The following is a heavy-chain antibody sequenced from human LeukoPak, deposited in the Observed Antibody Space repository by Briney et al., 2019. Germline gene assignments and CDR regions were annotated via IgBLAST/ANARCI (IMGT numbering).Heavy chain of an antibody. CDR1: GFTFSSYA. J-gene: IGHJ5*02. CDR3: VKGLVERHDSSGYYVNWFDP. V-gene: IGHV3-23*01. CDR2: ISTSSGRT. Sequence: GGSLRLSCAASGFTFSSYAMSWVRQAPGKGLEWVSTISTSSGRTYYADSVKGRFTISRDNSKNTVSVQMNSLRAEDTAIYYCVKGLVERHDSSGYYVNWFDPWGKGTLV. D-gene: IGHD3-22*01.